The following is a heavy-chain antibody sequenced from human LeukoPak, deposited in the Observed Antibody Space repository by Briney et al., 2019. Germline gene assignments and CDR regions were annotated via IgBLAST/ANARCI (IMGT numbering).Heavy chain of an antibody. D-gene: IGHD4-11*01. CDR3: AKGHSNGGYFDY. CDR1: GFTFSSYG. V-gene: IGHV3-30*02. J-gene: IGHJ4*02. CDR2: IRYDGSNK. Sequence: GGSLRLSCAASGFTFSSYGMHWVRQAPGKGLEWAAFIRYDGSNKYYADSVKGRFTISRDNSKNTLYLQMNSLRAEDTAVYYCAKGHSNGGYFDYWGQGTLVTVSS.